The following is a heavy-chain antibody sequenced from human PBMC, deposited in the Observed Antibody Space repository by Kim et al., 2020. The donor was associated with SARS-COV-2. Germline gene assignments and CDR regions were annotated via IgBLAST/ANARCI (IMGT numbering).Heavy chain of an antibody. Sequence: GGSLRLSCAASGLTFDSSAMNWVRQAPGKGLEWVAVISFDGSNKAYAGSVKGRVTISRDNSKSTLHLQMNSLRVEDTAVYYCARGNYYESVSLSDYYNGLDVWGQGTTVTVS. CDR3: ARGNYYESVSLSDYYNGLDV. CDR1: GLTFDSSA. CDR2: ISFDGSNK. D-gene: IGHD3-10*01. V-gene: IGHV3-30-3*01. J-gene: IGHJ6*02.